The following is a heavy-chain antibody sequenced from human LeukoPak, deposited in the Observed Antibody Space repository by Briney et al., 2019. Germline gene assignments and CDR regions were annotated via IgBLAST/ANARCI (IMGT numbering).Heavy chain of an antibody. CDR3: ARVGSSSPGYYFDY. V-gene: IGHV4-4*07. Sequence: SETLSLTCTVSGGSISSYYWSWIRQPAGKGLEWLGRIYTSGSTNYNPSLKSRVTISVDTSKNQFSLKLSSVTAAATAVSYCARVGSSSPGYYFDYWGQGTLVTVSS. D-gene: IGHD6-6*01. CDR2: IYTSGST. CDR1: GGSISSYY. J-gene: IGHJ4*02.